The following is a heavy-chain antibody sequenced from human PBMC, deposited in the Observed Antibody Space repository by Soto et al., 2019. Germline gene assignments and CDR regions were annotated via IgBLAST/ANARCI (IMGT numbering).Heavy chain of an antibody. CDR1: GGSISNDR. J-gene: IGHJ4*02. D-gene: IGHD4-17*01. CDR2: IFASGRT. CDR3: KRGTFETTAPVY. V-gene: IGHV4-4*07. Sequence: PSETLSLTCTVSGGSISNDRWSWVRQPAGKGLEWIGRIFASGRTNYNPSLQSRVTMSVDTSKNHFSLTMTSLAAADTAVYYCKRGTFETTAPVYWGQGIPVTVS.